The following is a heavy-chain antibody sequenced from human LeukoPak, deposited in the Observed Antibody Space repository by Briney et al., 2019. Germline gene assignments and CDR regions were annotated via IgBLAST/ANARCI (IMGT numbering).Heavy chain of an antibody. V-gene: IGHV4-34*01. CDR1: NGFDSYY. J-gene: IGHJ5*02. Sequence: SETLSLTCAVYNGFDSYYMTIVRQPPGKGLEWVGEITYRGSGNYNPSLKSRVTISVDTSKNQFSLKLSSVTAADTAVYYCAREFQRRVDPWGQGTLVTVSS. CDR2: ITYRGSG. CDR3: AREFQRRVDP.